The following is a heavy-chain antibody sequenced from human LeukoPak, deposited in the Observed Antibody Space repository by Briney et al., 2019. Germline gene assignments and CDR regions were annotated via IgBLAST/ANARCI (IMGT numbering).Heavy chain of an antibody. CDR2: IWPDGSNK. J-gene: IGHJ4*02. CDR3: ARDYCRTTSCLES. V-gene: IGHV3-33*01. D-gene: IGHD2-2*01. CDR1: GFTFNSYG. Sequence: GGSLRLSCAASGFTFNSYGMFWVRQAPGKGLEWVAFIWPDGSNKLYGDSVKGRFTISRDNSKNTVYLQMNSLRAEDTAAYYCARDYCRTTSCLESWGQGTLVTVSS.